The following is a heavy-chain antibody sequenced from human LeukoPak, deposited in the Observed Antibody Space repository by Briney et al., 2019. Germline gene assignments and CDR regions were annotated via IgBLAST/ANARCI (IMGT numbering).Heavy chain of an antibody. CDR2: IIPIFGTA. CDR3: ARAWNAVTGIDAFDI. Sequence: SVKVSCKASGGTFSSYAISWVRQAPGQGLEWMGGIIPIFGTANYAQKFQGRVTITTDESTSTAYMELSSLRSEDTAVYYCARAWNAVTGIDAFDIWGQGTMVTVSS. V-gene: IGHV1-69*05. D-gene: IGHD1-20*01. J-gene: IGHJ3*02. CDR1: GGTFSSYA.